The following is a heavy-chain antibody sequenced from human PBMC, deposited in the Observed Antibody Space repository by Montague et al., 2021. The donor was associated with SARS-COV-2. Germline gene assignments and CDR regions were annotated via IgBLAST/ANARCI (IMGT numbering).Heavy chain of an antibody. CDR3: ATQEDPSGWIPGPFDF. Sequence: SETLSLTCTVSGGSISSYYWSWIRQPAGKGLEWIGRIYTSGSTNXNPSLKSRVFISVDTSKKQLSLTLTSVTAADTAVYYFATQEDPSGWIPGPFDFWGQGTLVSVSS. J-gene: IGHJ4*02. CDR1: GGSISSYY. CDR2: IYTSGST. V-gene: IGHV4-4*07. D-gene: IGHD6-19*01.